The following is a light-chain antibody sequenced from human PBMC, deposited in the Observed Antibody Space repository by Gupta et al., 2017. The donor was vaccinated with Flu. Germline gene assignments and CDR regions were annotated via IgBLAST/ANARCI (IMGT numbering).Light chain of an antibody. CDR2: VAS. CDR3: QQNDSNLKWT. J-gene: IGKJ1*01. V-gene: IGKV1-39*01. CDR1: HSIRRY. Sequence: SSLFASVGDRVTITCRASHSIRRYLNWYKQKPGKAPKLLIYVASSWQSGVTSRFSGSGSGKDFALTISSRQPEDVASYYCQQNDSNLKWTFGQGTKVEIK.